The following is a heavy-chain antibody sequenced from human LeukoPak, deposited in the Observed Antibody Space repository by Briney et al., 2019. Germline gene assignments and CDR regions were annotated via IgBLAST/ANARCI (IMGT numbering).Heavy chain of an antibody. Sequence: PGGSLRLSCAASGFTFSNYYMSWIRQAPGKGLEWVSYINTIGTTIYYADSLKGRFTISRDNAKNSLSLQMDSLRAEDTAVCYCARGDFGRYAFDFWGQGTMVNVSS. V-gene: IGHV3-11*01. CDR2: INTIGTTI. J-gene: IGHJ3*01. CDR3: ARGDFGRYAFDF. D-gene: IGHD3-16*01. CDR1: GFTFSNYY.